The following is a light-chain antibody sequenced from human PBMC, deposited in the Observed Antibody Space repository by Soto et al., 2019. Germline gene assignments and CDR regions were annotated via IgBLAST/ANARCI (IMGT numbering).Light chain of an antibody. J-gene: IGKJ2*01. V-gene: IGKV1-39*01. CDR3: QQSYSTPPT. CDR1: QSISSY. Sequence: DIQMTQSPSSLSASVGDRVTITCRASQSISSYLNWYQQKPGKAPNLLIYAASSLQSGVTSRFSGSGSRTDFTLTISSLQPEDFATYYCQQSYSTPPTFGQGTKLEIK. CDR2: AAS.